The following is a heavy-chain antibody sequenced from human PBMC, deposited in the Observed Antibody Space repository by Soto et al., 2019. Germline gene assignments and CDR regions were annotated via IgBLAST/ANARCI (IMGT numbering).Heavy chain of an antibody. Sequence: PGESLKISCKGSGYSFTSYWIGWVRQMPGKVLEWMGIIYPGDSDTRYSPSFQGQVTISADKSISTAYLQWSSLKASDTAMYYCARHRFGYCSSTSCYRTSYYYYGMDVWGQGXTVTVYS. CDR2: IYPGDSDT. V-gene: IGHV5-51*01. D-gene: IGHD2-2*03. CDR1: GYSFTSYW. CDR3: ARHRFGYCSSTSCYRTSYYYYGMDV. J-gene: IGHJ6*02.